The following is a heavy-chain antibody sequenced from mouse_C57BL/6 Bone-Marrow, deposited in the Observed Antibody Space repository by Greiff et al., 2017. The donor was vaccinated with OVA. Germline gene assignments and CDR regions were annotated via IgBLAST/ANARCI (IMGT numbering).Heavy chain of an antibody. J-gene: IGHJ4*01. CDR1: GYTFTDYY. CDR3: TLYAMDY. CDR2: IYPGSGNT. Sequence: QVQLQQSGAELVRPGASVKLSCKASGYTFTDYYINWVKQRPGQGLEWIARIYPGSGNTYYNEKFKGKATLTAEKSSSTAYMQLSSLTSEDTAVYYCTLYAMDYCGQGTSVTVSS. V-gene: IGHV1-76*01.